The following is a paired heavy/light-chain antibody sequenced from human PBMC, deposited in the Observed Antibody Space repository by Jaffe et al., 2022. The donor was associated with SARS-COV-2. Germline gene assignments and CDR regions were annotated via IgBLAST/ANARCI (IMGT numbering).Heavy chain of an antibody. D-gene: IGHD6-13*01. CDR3: TTYSTRSALDF. Sequence: EVQLVESGGGLVKPGGSLRLSCAGSGFTFSGPWMSWVRQAPGKGLEWVGRIKNKADGGTTDYAAPVKGRFTISRDDSQNTLYLQMNSLKTEDTAVYYCTTYSTRSALDFWGQGVLVTVSS. V-gene: IGHV3-15*01. J-gene: IGHJ4*02. CDR1: GFTFSGPW. CDR2: IKNKADGGTT.
Light chain of an antibody. V-gene: IGKV1-39*01. CDR1: QSISTY. J-gene: IGKJ1*01. CDR2: GAS. CDR3: QHSYGDPWT. Sequence: DIQMTQSPSSLSASVGDRVTITCRASQSISTYLNWYQQKPGKAPKLLIYGASTLQSGVPSRFSGYGSGTDFTLTISSLQPEDFATYCCQHSYGDPWTFGQGTRVEVK.